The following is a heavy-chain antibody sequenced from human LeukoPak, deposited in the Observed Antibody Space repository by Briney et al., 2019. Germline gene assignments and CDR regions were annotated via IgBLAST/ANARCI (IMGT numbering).Heavy chain of an antibody. D-gene: IGHD2-21*02. Sequence: SETLSLTCTVSGGSISSSSYYWGWIRQPPGKGLEWIGEINHSGSTNYNPSLKSRVTISVDTSKNQFSLKLSSVTAADTAVYYCARHLDCGGDCSYDYWGQGTLVTVSS. J-gene: IGHJ4*02. CDR3: ARHLDCGGDCSYDY. CDR2: INHSGST. CDR1: GGSISSSSYY. V-gene: IGHV4-39*01.